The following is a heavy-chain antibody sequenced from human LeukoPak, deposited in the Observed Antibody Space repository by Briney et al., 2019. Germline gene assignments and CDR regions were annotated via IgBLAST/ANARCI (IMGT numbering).Heavy chain of an antibody. CDR1: GDSISSNNW. CDR3: AREVESRVDP. J-gene: IGHJ5*02. V-gene: IGHV4-30-4*01. CDR2: IYYSGST. Sequence: SETLSLTCAVSGDSISSNNWWSWIRQPPGKGLEWIGYIYYSGSTYYNPSLKSRVTISVDTSKNQFSLKLSSVTAADTAVYYCAREVESRVDPWGQGTLVTVSS.